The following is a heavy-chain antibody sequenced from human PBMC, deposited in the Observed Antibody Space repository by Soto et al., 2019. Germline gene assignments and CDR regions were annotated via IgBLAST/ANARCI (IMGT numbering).Heavy chain of an antibody. CDR3: ASAVQAVAGLDY. D-gene: IGHD6-19*01. CDR1: GFTFSSYS. J-gene: IGHJ4*02. Sequence: GGSLRLSWAASGFTFSSYSMNWVRQAPGKGLEWVSSISSSSSYIYYADSVKGRFTISRDNAKNSLYLQMNSLRAEDTAVYYCASAVQAVAGLDYWGQGTLVTVSS. CDR2: ISSSSSYI. V-gene: IGHV3-21*01.